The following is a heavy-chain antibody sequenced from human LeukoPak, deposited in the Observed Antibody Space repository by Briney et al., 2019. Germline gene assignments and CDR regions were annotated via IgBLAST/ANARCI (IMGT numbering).Heavy chain of an antibody. J-gene: IGHJ3*02. CDR1: GYTFTSYG. CDR2: ISAYNGNT. Sequence: ASVKVSCKASGYTFTSYGISWVRQAPGQGLEWMGWISAYNGNTNYAQKLQGRVTMTTDTSTSTAYMELRSLRSDDTAVYYCARDLGEGYSSWDLGYAFDIWGQGTMVTVSS. CDR3: ARDLGEGYSSWDLGYAFDI. V-gene: IGHV1-18*01. D-gene: IGHD6-13*01.